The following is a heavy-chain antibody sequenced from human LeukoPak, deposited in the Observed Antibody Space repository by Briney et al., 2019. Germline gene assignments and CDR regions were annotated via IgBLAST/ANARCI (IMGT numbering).Heavy chain of an antibody. CDR2: INHSGST. Sequence: SETLSLTCAVYGGSFSGYYWSWIRQPPGKGLEWIGEINHSGSTNYNPSLKSRVTISVDTSKNQFSLKLSSVTAADTAVYYCARSDDSSGYWTLDYWGQGTLVTVSS. CDR3: ARSDDSSGYWTLDY. D-gene: IGHD3-22*01. CDR1: GGSFSGYY. J-gene: IGHJ4*02. V-gene: IGHV4-34*01.